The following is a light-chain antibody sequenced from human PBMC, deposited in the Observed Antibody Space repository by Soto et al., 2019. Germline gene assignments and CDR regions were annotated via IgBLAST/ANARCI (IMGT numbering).Light chain of an antibody. CDR3: QQYGNSPPYT. CDR2: GAS. J-gene: IGKJ2*01. V-gene: IGKV3-20*01. Sequence: EIVLTQSPGALSLSPGERATLSCRASESVNINYLAWYQQKPGQAPRLLISGASRRATGIPDRFSGSGSGTDFTLTISRLGPEDFAVYYCQQYGNSPPYTFGQGTKLEIK. CDR1: ESVNINY.